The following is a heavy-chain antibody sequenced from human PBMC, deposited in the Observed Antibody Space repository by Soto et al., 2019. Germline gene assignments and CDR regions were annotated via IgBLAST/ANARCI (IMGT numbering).Heavy chain of an antibody. CDR3: ARDRRVSNSWSRGAYCFYYMDG. J-gene: IGHJ6*02. CDR1: GGSITSGDYY. CDR2: IFYSGST. V-gene: IGHV4-30-4*01. Sequence: PSETLSLTCTVSGGSITSGDYYWNWIRQAPGKGLEWIGHIFYSGSTYYNPSLKSRVTLSLDTSMNQFSLKLSSVIAADTAVYYCARDRRVSNSWSRGAYCFYYMDGCDQGPTVIVAS. D-gene: IGHD6-13*01.